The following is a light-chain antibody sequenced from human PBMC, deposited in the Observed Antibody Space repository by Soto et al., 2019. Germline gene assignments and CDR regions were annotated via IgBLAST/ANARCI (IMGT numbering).Light chain of an antibody. CDR2: DAS. CDR3: QQYGDSPVT. V-gene: IGKV3-20*01. Sequence: EIVMTQSPGTLSLSPGERATLSCRASQSVNSYLAWYQQKPGQAPRLLISDASDRATGIPDRVSGSGSGTAFTLTISRLVPEDFAVYYCQQYGDSPVTFGQGTRLEI. J-gene: IGKJ5*01. CDR1: QSVNSY.